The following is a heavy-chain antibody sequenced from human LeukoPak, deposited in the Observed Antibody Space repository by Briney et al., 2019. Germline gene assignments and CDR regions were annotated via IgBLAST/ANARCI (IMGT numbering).Heavy chain of an antibody. CDR3: ARLIAAAGAFDT. Sequence: SETLSLTCIVSGGSISSSIYYWAWVRQPPGKGLEWIGTVFYNGATQYSPSLRSRVTISVDTSKNQFSLKLSSVTAADTAVYYCARLIAAAGAFDTWGQGTMVTVSS. D-gene: IGHD6-13*01. J-gene: IGHJ3*02. CDR2: VFYNGAT. CDR1: GGSISSSIYY. V-gene: IGHV4-39*07.